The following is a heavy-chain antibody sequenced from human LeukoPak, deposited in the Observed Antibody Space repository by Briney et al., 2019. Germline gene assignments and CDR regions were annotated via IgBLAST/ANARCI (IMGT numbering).Heavy chain of an antibody. CDR3: ARGELGDRSGFSFFDY. Sequence: ASVTVSCKAPSGTFDSYGISWVRQAPGQGLEWMGGVMAIFGGVKYGQKFQGRATITTDASTSTAYMELRSLTSEDTGIYYCARGELGDRSGFSFFDYWGQGTLVTVSS. J-gene: IGHJ4*02. D-gene: IGHD3-22*01. CDR2: VMAIFGGV. CDR1: SGTFDSYG. V-gene: IGHV1-69*05.